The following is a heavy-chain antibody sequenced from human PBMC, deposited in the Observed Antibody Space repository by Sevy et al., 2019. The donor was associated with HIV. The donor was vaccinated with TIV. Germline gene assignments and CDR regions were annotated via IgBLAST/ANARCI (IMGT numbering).Heavy chain of an antibody. CDR3: ARGVTYYYDSSGYMDY. CDR1: GYTFTSYY. CDR2: INPSGGST. V-gene: IGHV1-46*01. J-gene: IGHJ4*02. Sequence: VSVKVSCKASGYTFTSYYMHWVRQAPGQGLEWMGIINPSGGSTSYAQKFQGRVTMTRDTSTSTVYMELSSLRSEDTAVYYCARGVTYYYDSSGYMDYWGQGTLVTVSS. D-gene: IGHD3-22*01.